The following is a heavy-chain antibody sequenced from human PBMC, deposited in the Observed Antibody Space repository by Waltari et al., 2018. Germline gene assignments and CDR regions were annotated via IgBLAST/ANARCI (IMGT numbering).Heavy chain of an antibody. CDR3: ARARGDAFDI. V-gene: IGHV3-30-3*01. J-gene: IGHJ3*02. CDR2: ISYDGSNK. CDR1: GFTFSSYA. Sequence: QVQLVESGGGVVQPGRSLRLSCAASGFTFSSYAMHWVRQAPGKGLEWVAVISYDGSNKYYAESVKGRFTISRDNSKNTLYLQMNSLRAEDTAVYYCARARGDAFDIWGQGTMVTVSS.